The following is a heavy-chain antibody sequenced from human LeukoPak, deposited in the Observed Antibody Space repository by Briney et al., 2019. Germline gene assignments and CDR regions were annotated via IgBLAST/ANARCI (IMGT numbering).Heavy chain of an antibody. J-gene: IGHJ6*02. Sequence: KAGGSLRLSCAASGFTFSSYEMNWVRQAPGKGLEWVSYISSSGSTIYYADSVKGRFTISRDNAKNSLYLQMNSLRAEDTAVYYCARVYHSSGLYYYYYYGMDVWGQGTMVTVSS. CDR3: ARVYHSSGLYYYYYYGMDV. CDR2: ISSSGSTI. V-gene: IGHV3-48*03. D-gene: IGHD3-22*01. CDR1: GFTFSSYE.